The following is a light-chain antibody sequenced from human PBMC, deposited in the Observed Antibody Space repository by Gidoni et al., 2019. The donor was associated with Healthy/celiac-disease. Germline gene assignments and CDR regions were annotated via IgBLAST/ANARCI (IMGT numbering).Light chain of an antibody. CDR2: GAY. Sequence: DIQMTQSPSSLSASVGDRVTITCRASQSISTYLNWFQVKPGKAPKLLIYGAYTLQSGVPSRFSGRASGTDFTLTISSLQPEDSATYYCQQSFVTPPLFGGGTKVEIK. J-gene: IGKJ4*01. CDR1: QSISTY. CDR3: QQSFVTPPL. V-gene: IGKV1-39*01.